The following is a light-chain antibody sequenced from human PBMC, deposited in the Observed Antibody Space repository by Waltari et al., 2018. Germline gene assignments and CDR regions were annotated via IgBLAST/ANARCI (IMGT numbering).Light chain of an antibody. V-gene: IGKV1-5*03. CDR2: KAS. CDR3: QHYNTYSRSIT. CDR1: QSISSW. Sequence: DIQMTQSPSTLSASVGHMATIACRASQSISSWLAWYQQKPGKAPKLLIYKASTLESGVPSRFSGSGSGTEFTLTISSLQPDDFATYYCQHYNTYSRSITFGQGTRLEIQ. J-gene: IGKJ5*01.